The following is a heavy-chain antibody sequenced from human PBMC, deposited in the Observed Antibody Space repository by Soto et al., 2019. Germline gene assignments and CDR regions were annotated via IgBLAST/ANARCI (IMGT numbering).Heavy chain of an antibody. J-gene: IGHJ3*02. D-gene: IGHD4-17*01. CDR2: ISYDGSNK. Sequence: GGSLRLSCAASGCTFSGYGMHWVRQAPGKGLEWVAVISYDGSNKYYADSVKGPLTISRDNSQNTLYLQMNSLRAEDTAVYYCAKGDYGGNSHTFDIWGQGTMVTVSS. CDR1: GCTFSGYG. CDR3: AKGDYGGNSHTFDI. V-gene: IGHV3-30*18.